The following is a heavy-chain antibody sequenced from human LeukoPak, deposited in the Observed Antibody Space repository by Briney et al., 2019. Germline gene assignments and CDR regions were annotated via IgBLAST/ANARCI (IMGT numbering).Heavy chain of an antibody. Sequence: SETLSLTCAVYGGSFSSYFLTWIRQPPGKGLEWIGSIYHSGSTYYNPSLKSRVTISVDTSKNQFSLKLSSVTAADTAVYYCARGDDYGDFSPHFDYWGQGTLVTVSS. CDR3: ARGDDYGDFSPHFDY. CDR1: GGSFSSYF. D-gene: IGHD4-17*01. J-gene: IGHJ4*02. CDR2: IYHSGST. V-gene: IGHV4-34*01.